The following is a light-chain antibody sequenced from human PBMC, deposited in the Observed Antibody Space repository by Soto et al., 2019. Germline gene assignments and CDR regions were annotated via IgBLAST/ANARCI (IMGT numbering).Light chain of an antibody. CDR3: QQYNSWPPIT. J-gene: IGKJ5*01. CDR2: GAS. CDR1: QSVRTK. Sequence: EILMTQSPDTLYLSPGEGAPLSWRDSQSVRTKLAWYQQKAGQAPRILIYGASTRATGIPDTFSGSGSGTEFTLTISSLQSEDFAVYYCQQYNSWPPITFGQGTRLEIK. V-gene: IGKV3-15*01.